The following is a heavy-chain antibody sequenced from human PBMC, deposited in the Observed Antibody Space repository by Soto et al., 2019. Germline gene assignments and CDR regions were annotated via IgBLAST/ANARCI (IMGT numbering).Heavy chain of an antibody. CDR2: TYYRSEWFN. CDR3: ARDIDFAY. J-gene: IGHJ4*01. V-gene: IGHV6-1*01. CDR1: GDSVSSNSAG. Sequence: SQTLLLPCAISGDSVSSNSAGLNWIRQSPSRGLEWLGRTYYRSEWFNEYAVSVKSRITINPDTSRNQISLQLNSVTPEDTAIYYCARDIDFAYWGRGTQVTVSS. D-gene: IGHD3-10*01.